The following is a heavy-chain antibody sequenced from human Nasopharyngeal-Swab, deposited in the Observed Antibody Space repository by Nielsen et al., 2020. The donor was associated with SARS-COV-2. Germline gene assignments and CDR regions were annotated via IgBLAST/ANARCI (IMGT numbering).Heavy chain of an antibody. Sequence: GESLKISCAVSGFIVSSTYMSWVRQAPGKGLEWVSVTEIGGITHYADSVKGRFTISRDSSTNTLYLQMNSLRVEDTAVYYCAKEIHSSFDYWGQGTLVTVSS. CDR1: GFIVSSTY. CDR2: TEIGGIT. V-gene: IGHV3-53*01. D-gene: IGHD6-13*01. J-gene: IGHJ4*02. CDR3: AKEIHSSFDY.